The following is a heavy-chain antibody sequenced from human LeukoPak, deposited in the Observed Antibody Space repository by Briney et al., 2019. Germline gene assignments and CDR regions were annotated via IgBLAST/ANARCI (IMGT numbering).Heavy chain of an antibody. CDR2: ISYDGSSK. CDR3: ARDIVVVPAAIDYYYYYGMDV. CDR1: GFTFTSYG. D-gene: IGHD2-2*01. J-gene: IGHJ6*02. Sequence: PGGSLRLSCAASGFTFTSYGMHWVRQAPGKGLEWVAVISYDGSSKYYADSVKGRFTISRDNSKNTLYLQMNSLRAEDTAVYYCARDIVVVPAAIDYYYYYGMDVWGQGTTVTVSS. V-gene: IGHV3-30*03.